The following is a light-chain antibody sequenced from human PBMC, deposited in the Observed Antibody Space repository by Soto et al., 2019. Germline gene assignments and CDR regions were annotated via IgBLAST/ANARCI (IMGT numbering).Light chain of an antibody. CDR3: SSYTSSRTLV. CDR1: SGDVGAYNY. J-gene: IGLJ1*01. CDR2: EVS. Sequence: QSALTQPASVSGSPGQSITISCTGTSGDVGAYNYVSWYQQHPGRAPKLMIYEVSYRPSGVSNRFSGSKSANTASLTISGLQSEDESDYYCSSYTSSRTLVFGTGTKVTVL. V-gene: IGLV2-14*01.